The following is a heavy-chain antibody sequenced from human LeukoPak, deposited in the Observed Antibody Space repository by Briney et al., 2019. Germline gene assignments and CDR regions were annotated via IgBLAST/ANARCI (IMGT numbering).Heavy chain of an antibody. CDR2: ISSSSSYI. V-gene: IGHV3-21*01. J-gene: IGHJ4*02. D-gene: IGHD3-10*01. CDR3: AGSYGSGSPFDY. Sequence: GGSLRLPCAASGFTFSSYSMNWVRQAPGKGLEWVSSISSSSSYIYYADSVKGRFTISRDNAKNSLYLQMNSLRAEDTAVYYCAGSYGSGSPFDYWGQGTLVTVSS. CDR1: GFTFSSYS.